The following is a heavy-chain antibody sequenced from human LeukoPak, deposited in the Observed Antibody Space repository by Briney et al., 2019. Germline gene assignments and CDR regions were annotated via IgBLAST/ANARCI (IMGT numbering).Heavy chain of an antibody. CDR2: IRYDGSNK. CDR3: AKDKGYSYGTPLDY. D-gene: IGHD5-18*01. CDR1: GFTFSSYG. V-gene: IGHV3-30*02. Sequence: GGSLRLSCAASGFTFSSYGMHWVRQAPGKGLEWVAFIRYDGSNKYYADSVKGRFTISRDNSKNTLYLQMNRLRAEDTAVYYCAKDKGYSYGTPLDYWGQGTLVTVSS. J-gene: IGHJ4*02.